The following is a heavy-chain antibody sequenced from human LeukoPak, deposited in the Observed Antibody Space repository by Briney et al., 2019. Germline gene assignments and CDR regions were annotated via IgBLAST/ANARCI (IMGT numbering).Heavy chain of an antibody. J-gene: IGHJ5*02. CDR3: ARGTYGLRIDNWFDP. CDR1: GFTVSSNY. V-gene: IGHV3-66*01. D-gene: IGHD1-26*01. CDR2: IYSGGST. Sequence: PGGSLRLSCAASGFTVSSNYMSWVRQAPGKGLEWVSVIYSGGSTYYADSVKGRFTISRDNSKNTLYLQMNRLRAEDTAVYYCARGTYGLRIDNWFDPWGQGTLVTVSS.